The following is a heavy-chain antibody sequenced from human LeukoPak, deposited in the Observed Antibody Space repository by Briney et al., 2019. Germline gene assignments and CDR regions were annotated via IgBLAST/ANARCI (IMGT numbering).Heavy chain of an antibody. CDR3: ARDGGYSGYDDY. D-gene: IGHD5-12*01. V-gene: IGHV4-39*07. CDR1: GGSISSSSYY. J-gene: IGHJ4*02. Sequence: SGTLSLTCTVSGGSISSSSYYWGWIRQPPGKGLEWIGSIYHSGSTYYNPSLKSRVTISVDTSKNQFSLKLSSVTAADTAVYYCARDGGYSGYDDYWGQGTLVTVSS. CDR2: IYHSGST.